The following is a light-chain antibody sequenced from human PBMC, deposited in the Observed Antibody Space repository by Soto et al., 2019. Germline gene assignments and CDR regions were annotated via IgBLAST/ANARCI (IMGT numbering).Light chain of an antibody. J-gene: IGKJ1*01. CDR2: AAS. V-gene: IGKV1-39*01. CDR3: QQSYSTLWT. Sequence: DIQMTQSPSSLSASVGDRVTITCRASQSISSYLNWYQQKPGKAPKLLIYAASSLQSGVPSRIKGSGSGTDFTLTISSLQPEDFATYYCQQSYSTLWTFGQGTKVDIK. CDR1: QSISSY.